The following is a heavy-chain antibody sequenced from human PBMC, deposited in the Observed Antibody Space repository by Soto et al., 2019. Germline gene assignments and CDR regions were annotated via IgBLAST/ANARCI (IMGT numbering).Heavy chain of an antibody. CDR3: ARIGPRITIFGVVIIPNWFDP. D-gene: IGHD3-3*01. V-gene: IGHV4-34*01. Sequence: PSETLSLTCAVYGGSFSGYYWSWIRQPPGKGLEWIGEINHSGSTNYNPSLKSRVTISVDTSKNQFSLKLSSVTAADTAVYYCARIGPRITIFGVVIIPNWFDPWGQGTLVTVSS. J-gene: IGHJ5*02. CDR1: GGSFSGYY. CDR2: INHSGST.